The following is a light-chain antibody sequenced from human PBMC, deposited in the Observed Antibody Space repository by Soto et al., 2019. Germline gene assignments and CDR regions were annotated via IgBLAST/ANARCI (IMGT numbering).Light chain of an antibody. Sequence: QSALTQPPSASGSPGQSVTISCTGTSSDIGGYSYVAWYQQHPGKAPKLIIYEVTKRPSGVPDRFSGSKSGNSASLTVFGLQAEDEAVYYCGSYAGSKNWGVFGGWTKLTVL. J-gene: IGLJ3*02. CDR3: GSYAGSKNWGV. V-gene: IGLV2-8*01. CDR2: EVT. CDR1: SSDIGGYSY.